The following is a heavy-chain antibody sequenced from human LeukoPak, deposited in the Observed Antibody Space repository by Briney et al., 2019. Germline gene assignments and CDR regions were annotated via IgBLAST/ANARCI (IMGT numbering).Heavy chain of an antibody. CDR1: GSTFSSYA. CDR3: ARGRESHYDFWSGPLDY. D-gene: IGHD3-3*01. CDR2: IIPIFGTA. J-gene: IGHJ4*02. Sequence: SVKVSCKASGSTFSSYAISWVRQAPGQGPEWMGGIIPIFGTANYAQKFQGRVTITTDESTSTAYMELSSLRSEDTAVYYCARGRESHYDFWSGPLDYWGQGTLVTVSS. V-gene: IGHV1-69*05.